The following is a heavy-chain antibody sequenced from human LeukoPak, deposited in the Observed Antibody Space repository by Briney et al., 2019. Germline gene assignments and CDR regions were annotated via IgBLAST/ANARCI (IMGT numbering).Heavy chain of an antibody. V-gene: IGHV3-21*01. CDR3: AWPRGIVKPAFDAFDI. D-gene: IGHD3-22*01. Sequence: GGPLTHSHAPSGIILKSYSMNGVRQAPGKGLEWVSSISSSSSYIYYADSVKGRFTISRDNAKNSLYLQMNTQRAEDTAVYYCAWPRGIVKPAFDAFDIWGQGTMVTVSS. J-gene: IGHJ3*02. CDR2: ISSSSSYI. CDR1: GIILKSYS.